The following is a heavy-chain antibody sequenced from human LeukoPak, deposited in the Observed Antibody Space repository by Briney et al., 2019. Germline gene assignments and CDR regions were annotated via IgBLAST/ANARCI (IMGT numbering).Heavy chain of an antibody. V-gene: IGHV4-61*08. D-gene: IGHD3-22*01. J-gene: IGHJ4*02. Sequence: SQTLSLTCTVSGGSISSGDYYWSWIRQPPGKGLEWIGYIYYSGSTNYNPSLKSRVTISVDTSKNQFSLKLSSVTAADTAVYYCARLNYYDSSGYSRGLDYWGQGTLVTVSS. CDR2: IYYSGST. CDR3: ARLNYYDSSGYSRGLDY. CDR1: GGSISSGDYY.